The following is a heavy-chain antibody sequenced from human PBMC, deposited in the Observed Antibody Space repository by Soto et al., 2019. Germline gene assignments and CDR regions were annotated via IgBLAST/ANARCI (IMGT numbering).Heavy chain of an antibody. CDR2: IKQDGSEK. CDR3: AREGQDTAMTAMIYYYYGMDV. D-gene: IGHD5-18*01. CDR1: GFTFSSYW. J-gene: IGHJ6*02. Sequence: HPGGSLRLSCAASGFTFSSYWMSWVRQAPGKGLEWVANIKQDGSEKYYVDSVKGRFTISRDNAKNSLYLQMNSLRAEDTAVYYCAREGQDTAMTAMIYYYYGMDVWGQGTTVTVSS. V-gene: IGHV3-7*01.